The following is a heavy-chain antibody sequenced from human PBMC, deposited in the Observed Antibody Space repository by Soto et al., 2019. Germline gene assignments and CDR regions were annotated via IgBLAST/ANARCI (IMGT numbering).Heavy chain of an antibody. CDR2: FDPEDGET. CDR3: ATTGPRYYYDSSGPDAFDI. D-gene: IGHD3-22*01. Sequence: ASGKISCKVSGYTLTELSMHGVRQAPGRGLEWMGGFDPEDGETIYAQKFQGRVTMTEDTSTDTAYMELSSLRSEDTAVYYCATTGPRYYYDSSGPDAFDIWGHVTMVT. V-gene: IGHV1-24*01. J-gene: IGHJ3*02. CDR1: GYTLTELS.